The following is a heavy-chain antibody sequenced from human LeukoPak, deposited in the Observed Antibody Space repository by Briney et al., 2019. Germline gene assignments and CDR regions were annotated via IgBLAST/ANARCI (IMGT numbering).Heavy chain of an antibody. J-gene: IGHJ3*02. D-gene: IGHD4-23*01. CDR3: ARHQRGNSDAFDI. V-gene: IGHV4-59*01. CDR2: IYYSGST. Sequence: PSETLSLTCTVSGGSISSYYWSWIRQPPGKGLEWIGYIYYSGSTNYNPSLKSRVTISVDTSKHQFSLKLSSVTAADPAVYYCARHQRGNSDAFDIWGQGTVVTVSS. CDR1: GGSISSYY.